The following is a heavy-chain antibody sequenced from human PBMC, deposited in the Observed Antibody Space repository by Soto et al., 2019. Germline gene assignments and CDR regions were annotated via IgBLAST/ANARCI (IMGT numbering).Heavy chain of an antibody. D-gene: IGHD3-3*01. CDR2: INHSGST. V-gene: IGHV4-34*01. CDR1: GGSFSGYY. CDR3: ARGPLYYDFWSGYLAWYFDL. J-gene: IGHJ2*01. Sequence: QVQLQQWGAGLLKPSETLSLTCAVYGGSFSGYYWSWIRQPPGKGLEWIGEINHSGSTNYNPSLKSRVTIPVDTSKNQFSLKLSSVTAADTAVYYCARGPLYYDFWSGYLAWYFDLWGRGTLVTVSS.